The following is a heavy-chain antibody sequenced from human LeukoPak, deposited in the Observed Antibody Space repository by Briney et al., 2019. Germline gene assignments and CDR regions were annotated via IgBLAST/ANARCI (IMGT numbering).Heavy chain of an antibody. V-gene: IGHV3-53*01. CDR3: ARDPVTTSDYGMDV. Sequence: QSGGSLRLSCASSGFIVSNNYMSWVRQAPGKGLEWVSVIYSDGSTYYIDPVKGRFTISRDNSRNTLYLQMNSLRAEDTAVYYCARDPVTTSDYGMDVWGQGTTVTVSS. CDR2: IYSDGST. J-gene: IGHJ6*02. D-gene: IGHD4-17*01. CDR1: GFIVSNNY.